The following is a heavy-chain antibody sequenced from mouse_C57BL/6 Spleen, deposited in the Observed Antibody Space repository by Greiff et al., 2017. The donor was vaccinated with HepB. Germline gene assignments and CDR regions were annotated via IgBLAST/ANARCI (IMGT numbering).Heavy chain of an antibody. CDR1: GFNIKDYY. CDR2: IDPEDGDT. CDR3: TRGLLRYYFDY. J-gene: IGHJ2*01. Sequence: LQQSGAELVRPGASVKLSCTASGFNIKDYYMHWVKQRPEQGLEWIGRIDPEDGDTEYAPKFQGKATMTADTSSNTAYLQLSSLTSEDTAVYYCTRGLLRYYFDYWGQGTTRTVSS. D-gene: IGHD1-1*01. V-gene: IGHV14-1*01.